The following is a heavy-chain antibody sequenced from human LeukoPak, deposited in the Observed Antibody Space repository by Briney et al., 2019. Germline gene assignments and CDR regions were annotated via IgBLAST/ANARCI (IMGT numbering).Heavy chain of an antibody. Sequence: PGGSLRLSCAASGFTFSSYAMSWVRQAPGKGLEWVSAISGSGGSTYYADSMKGRFTISRDNSKNTLYLQMNSLRAEDTAVYYCANLYSSGWYYFDYWGQGTLVTVSS. CDR2: ISGSGGST. D-gene: IGHD6-19*01. J-gene: IGHJ4*02. CDR1: GFTFSSYA. V-gene: IGHV3-23*01. CDR3: ANLYSSGWYYFDY.